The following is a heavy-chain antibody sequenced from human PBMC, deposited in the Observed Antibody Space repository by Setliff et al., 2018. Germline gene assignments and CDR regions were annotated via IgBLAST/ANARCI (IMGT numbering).Heavy chain of an antibody. J-gene: IGHJ5*02. D-gene: IGHD1-26*01. Sequence: ASVKVSCKASGYTFTSYAMHWVRQAPGQRLGWMGWINAGNGNTKYSQKFQGRVTITRDTSASTAYMELSSLRSEDTAVYYCARVPVVGATKLYWFDPWGQGTLVTVSS. CDR2: INAGNGNT. CDR3: ARVPVVGATKLYWFDP. CDR1: GYTFTSYA. V-gene: IGHV1-3*01.